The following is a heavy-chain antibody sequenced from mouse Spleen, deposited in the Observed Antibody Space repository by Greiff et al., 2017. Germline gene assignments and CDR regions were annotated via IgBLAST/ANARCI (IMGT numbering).Heavy chain of an antibody. CDR2: ISSGSSTI. Sequence: EVKLVESGGGLVKPGGSLKLSCAASGFTFSDYGMHWVRQAPEKGLEWVAYISSGSSTIYYADTVKGRFTISRDNAKNTLFLQMTSLRSEDTAMYYCATYGNYEGFAYWGQGTLVTVSA. D-gene: IGHD2-1*01. J-gene: IGHJ3*01. V-gene: IGHV5-17*01. CDR3: ATYGNYEGFAY. CDR1: GFTFSDYG.